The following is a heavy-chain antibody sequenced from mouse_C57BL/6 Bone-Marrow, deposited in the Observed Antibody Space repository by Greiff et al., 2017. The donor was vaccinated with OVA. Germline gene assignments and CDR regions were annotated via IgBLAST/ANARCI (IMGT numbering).Heavy chain of an antibody. D-gene: IGHD4-1*01. V-gene: IGHV5-6*01. CDR3: ANWVGVLFAY. Sequence: EVKVVESGGDLVKPGGSLKLSCAASGFTFSSYGMSWVRQTPDKRLEWVATISSGGSYTYYTDSVKGRSTISRDNAKNTLYLQMSSLKSEDTAMYYCANWVGVLFAYWGQGTLVTVSA. CDR1: GFTFSSYG. CDR2: ISSGGSYT. J-gene: IGHJ3*01.